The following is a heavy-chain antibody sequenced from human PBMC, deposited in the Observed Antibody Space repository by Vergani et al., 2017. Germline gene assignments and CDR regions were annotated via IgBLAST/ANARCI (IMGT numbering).Heavy chain of an antibody. Sequence: EVQLVESGGGLVKPGGSLRLSCAASGFTFSSYTMNWVRQAPGKGLEWVSSISSGSTYIYYADSVKGRFTISRDNAKNSLYLQMNSLRAEDTAVYYCARESGPYYYYSSGYYYGNWFDPWGQGTLVTVSS. J-gene: IGHJ5*02. V-gene: IGHV3-21*01. CDR2: ISSGSTYI. CDR1: GFTFSSYT. CDR3: ARESGPYYYYSSGYYYGNWFDP. D-gene: IGHD3-22*01.